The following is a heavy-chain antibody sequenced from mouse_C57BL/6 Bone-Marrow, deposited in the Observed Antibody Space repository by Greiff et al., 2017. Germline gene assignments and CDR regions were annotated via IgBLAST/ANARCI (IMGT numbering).Heavy chain of an antibody. CDR2: ISYDGSN. D-gene: IGHD2-3*01. V-gene: IGHV3-6*01. Sequence: ESGPGLVKPSQSLSLTCSVTGYSITSGYYWNWIRQFPGNKLEWMGYISYDGSNNYNPSLKNRISITRDTSKNQFFLKLNSVTTEDTATYYCARAYDGYYDFAYWGQGTLVTVSA. J-gene: IGHJ3*01. CDR3: ARAYDGYYDFAY. CDR1: GYSITSGYY.